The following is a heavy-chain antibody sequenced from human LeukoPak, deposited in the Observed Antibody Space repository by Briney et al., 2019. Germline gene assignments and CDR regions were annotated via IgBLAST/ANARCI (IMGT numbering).Heavy chain of an antibody. Sequence: GASVKVSCKASGGTFSSYAISWVRQAPGQGLEWMGGIIPIFGTANYAQKFQGRVTITADESTSTAYMELSSLRSEDTAVYYCASPGSGSYTDYYYGMDVWGQGTTVTVSS. D-gene: IGHD3-10*01. CDR1: GGTFSSYA. V-gene: IGHV1-69*13. CDR3: ASPGSGSYTDYYYGMDV. J-gene: IGHJ6*02. CDR2: IIPIFGTA.